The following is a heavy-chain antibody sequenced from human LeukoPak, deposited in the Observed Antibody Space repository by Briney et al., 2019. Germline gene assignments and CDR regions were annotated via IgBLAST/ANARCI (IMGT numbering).Heavy chain of an antibody. CDR1: GLTFSVAG. CDR3: AKRSCSGTTCYPLDY. Sequence: GGSLRLSCAASGLTFSVAGMHWVRQAPGKGLEWVSAITGNGGSTYYADSVKGRFTISRDNSKSTLYLQMNRLRAEDTAIYYCAKRSCSGTTCYPLDYWGQGTLVTVPS. CDR2: ITGNGGST. J-gene: IGHJ4*02. D-gene: IGHD6-19*01. V-gene: IGHV3-23*01.